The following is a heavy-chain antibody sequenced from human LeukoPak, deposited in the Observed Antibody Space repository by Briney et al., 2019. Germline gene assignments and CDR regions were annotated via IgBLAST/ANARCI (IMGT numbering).Heavy chain of an antibody. CDR2: ISSSSSYI. J-gene: IGHJ4*02. CDR3: ARSGGLRIYFDY. V-gene: IGHV3-21*01. D-gene: IGHD4-17*01. Sequence: GGSLRLSCAASGFTFSSYSMNWVRQAPGKGLEWVSSISSSSSYIYYADSVKGRFTISRDNAKNSLYLQMNSLRAEDTAVYYCARSGGLRIYFDYWGQGTLVTVSS. CDR1: GFTFSSYS.